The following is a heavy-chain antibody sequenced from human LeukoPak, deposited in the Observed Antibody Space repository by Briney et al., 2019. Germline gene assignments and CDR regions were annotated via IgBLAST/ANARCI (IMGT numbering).Heavy chain of an antibody. Sequence: VASVKVSCKASGYTFTSYYMHWVRQAPGQGLEWMGIINPSGGSTSYAQKFQGRVTMTRDMSTSTVYMELSSLRSEDTAVYYCASVSVAGLFDIWGQGTMVTVSS. CDR1: GYTFTSYY. D-gene: IGHD6-19*01. V-gene: IGHV1-46*01. J-gene: IGHJ3*02. CDR3: ASVSVAGLFDI. CDR2: INPSGGST.